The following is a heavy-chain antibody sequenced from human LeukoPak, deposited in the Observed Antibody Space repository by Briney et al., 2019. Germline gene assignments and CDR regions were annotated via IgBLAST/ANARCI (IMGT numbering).Heavy chain of an antibody. J-gene: IGHJ4*02. D-gene: IGHD3-22*01. CDR1: GFTFSSYG. CDR3: ANPSYDSSGYYPLDY. V-gene: IGHV3-30*18. CDR2: ISYDGSNK. Sequence: GGSLRLSCAASGFTFSSYGMHWVRQAPGKGLEWVAVISYDGSNKYYADSVKGRFTISRDNSKNTLYLQMNSLRAEDTAMYYCANPSYDSSGYYPLDYWGQGTLVTVSS.